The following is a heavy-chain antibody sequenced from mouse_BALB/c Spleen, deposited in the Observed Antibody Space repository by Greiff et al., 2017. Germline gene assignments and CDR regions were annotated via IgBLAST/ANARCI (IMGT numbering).Heavy chain of an antibody. CDR2: ISSGSSTI. J-gene: IGHJ3*01. V-gene: IGHV5-17*02. D-gene: IGHD3-3*01. Sequence: EVHLVESGGGLVQPGGSRKLSCAASGFTFSSFGMHWVRQAPEKGLEWVAYISSGSSTIYYADTVKGRFTISRDNPKNTLFLQMTSLRSEDTAMYYCAREGDEEFAYWGQGTLVTVSA. CDR1: GFTFSSFG. CDR3: AREGDEEFAY.